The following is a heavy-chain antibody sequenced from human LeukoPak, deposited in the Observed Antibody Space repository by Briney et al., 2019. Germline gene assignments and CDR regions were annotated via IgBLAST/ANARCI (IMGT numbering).Heavy chain of an antibody. V-gene: IGHV3-74*01. Sequence: PGGSLRLSCAASGFTFSRYWMHWVRQAPGKGLVWLSRINTEGGSTNYADSVKGRFTISRDNAKNTLYLQLNSLRADDTAVYYCARGAPPDLYYFDYWAQGTLVTVSS. CDR2: INTEGGST. J-gene: IGHJ4*02. CDR1: GFTFSRYW. CDR3: ARGAPPDLYYFDY. D-gene: IGHD3/OR15-3a*01.